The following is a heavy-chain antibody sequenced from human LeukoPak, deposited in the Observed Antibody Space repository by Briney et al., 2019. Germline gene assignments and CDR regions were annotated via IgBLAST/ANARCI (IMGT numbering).Heavy chain of an antibody. CDR3: ARLVAAAGTSD. V-gene: IGHV3-21*01. CDR2: ISSSSSYI. D-gene: IGHD6-13*01. J-gene: IGHJ4*02. CDR1: GFTFSSYS. Sequence: PGGSLRLSCAASGFTFSSYSMNWVRQAPGKGLEWVSSISSSSSYIYYADSVKGRFTISRDDAKNSLYLQMNSLRAEDTAVYYCARLVAAAGTSDWGQGTLVTVSS.